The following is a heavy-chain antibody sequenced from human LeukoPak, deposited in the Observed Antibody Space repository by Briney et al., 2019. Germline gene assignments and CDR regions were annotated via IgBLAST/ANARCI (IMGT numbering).Heavy chain of an antibody. CDR1: GYTFTGYY. Sequence: ASVKVSCKASGYTFTGYYMHWVRQAPGQGLEWMGWINPNSGGTNYAQKFQGWVTMTRDTSISTAYMELSRLRSDDTAVYYCALVGTATLRAFDIWGQGTMVTVSS. CDR2: INPNSGGT. CDR3: ALVGTATLRAFDI. V-gene: IGHV1-2*04. D-gene: IGHD2-21*02. J-gene: IGHJ3*02.